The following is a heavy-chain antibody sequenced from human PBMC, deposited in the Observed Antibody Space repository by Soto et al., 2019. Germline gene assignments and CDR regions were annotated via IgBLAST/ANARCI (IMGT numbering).Heavy chain of an antibody. V-gene: IGHV3-66*01. Sequence: GGSLRLSCAASGFTVSSNYMSWVRQAPGKGLEWVSVIYSGGSTYYADSVKGRFTISRDNSKNTLYLQMNSLRAEDTAVYYCARVGWSQWLDYYGMDVWGQGTTVTVSS. D-gene: IGHD6-19*01. CDR1: GFTVSSNY. CDR2: IYSGGST. CDR3: ARVGWSQWLDYYGMDV. J-gene: IGHJ6*02.